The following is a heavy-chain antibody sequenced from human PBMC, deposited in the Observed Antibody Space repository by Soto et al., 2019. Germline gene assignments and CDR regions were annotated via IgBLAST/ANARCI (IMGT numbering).Heavy chain of an antibody. CDR3: ARAGGTNGWIMY. V-gene: IGHV4-30-2*01. CDR1: GVSISSGGYS. J-gene: IGHJ4*02. D-gene: IGHD1-1*01. CDR2: IYHSGST. Sequence: QLQLQESGSGLVKPSQTLSLTCAVSGVSISSGGYSWSWIRQPPGKGLEWIGYIYHSGSTYYNPSLKSRVTISVDRSKNQFSLKLSSVTAADTAVYYCARAGGTNGWIMYWGQGTLVTVSS.